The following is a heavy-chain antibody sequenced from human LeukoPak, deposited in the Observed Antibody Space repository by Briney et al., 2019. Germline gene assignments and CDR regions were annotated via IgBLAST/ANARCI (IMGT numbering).Heavy chain of an antibody. J-gene: IGHJ4*02. D-gene: IGHD3-3*01. Sequence: SETLSLTCTVSGDSISSTSYYWGWLRQPPGQGLEWIGSIYYIGNKYYNPSLKSRVTISVDTSKNQFSLNLASVTAADPAVYYCARWRGSIFGVVIHYYCDYWGQGTLVSVSS. CDR3: ARWRGSIFGVVIHYYCDY. CDR1: GDSISSTSYY. CDR2: IYYIGNK. V-gene: IGHV4-39*01.